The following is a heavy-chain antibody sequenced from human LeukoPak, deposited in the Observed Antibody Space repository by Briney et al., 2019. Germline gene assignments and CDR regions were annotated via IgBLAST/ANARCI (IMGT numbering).Heavy chain of an antibody. D-gene: IGHD2-15*01. CDR3: AISGGSYRSDY. Sequence: VASVKVSCKASGYTFTSYGISWVRQAPGQGLEWMGGIIPIFGTANYAQKFQGRVTITTDESTSTAYMELSSLRSEDTAVYYCAISGGSYRSDYWGQGTLVTVSS. V-gene: IGHV1-69*05. CDR2: IIPIFGTA. CDR1: GYTFTSYG. J-gene: IGHJ4*02.